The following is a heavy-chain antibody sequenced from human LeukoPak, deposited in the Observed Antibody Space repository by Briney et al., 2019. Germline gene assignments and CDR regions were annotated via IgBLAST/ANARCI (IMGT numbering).Heavy chain of an antibody. V-gene: IGHV3-48*02. CDR2: ISSSSSTI. CDR3: ARQLGIAAALMDY. Sequence: GGSLRLSCAASRFTFSSYSMNWVRQAPGKGLEWVSYISSSSSTIYYADSVKGRFTISRDNAKNSLYLQINSLTDEDTAVYYCARQLGIAAALMDYWGQGTLVTVSS. D-gene: IGHD6-13*01. CDR1: RFTFSSYS. J-gene: IGHJ4*02.